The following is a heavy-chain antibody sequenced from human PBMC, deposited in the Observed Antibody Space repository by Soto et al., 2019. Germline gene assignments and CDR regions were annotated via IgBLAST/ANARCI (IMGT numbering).Heavy chain of an antibody. CDR1: GYTFTSYA. Sequence: GASVKVSCKASGYTFTSYAMHWVRQAPGQRLEWMGWINAGNGNTKYSQKFQGRVTITRDTSASTAYMELSSLRSEDTAVYYCAREGCSGGSCHFDYWGQGTLLTVSS. CDR3: AREGCSGGSCHFDY. D-gene: IGHD2-15*01. J-gene: IGHJ4*02. CDR2: INAGNGNT. V-gene: IGHV1-3*01.